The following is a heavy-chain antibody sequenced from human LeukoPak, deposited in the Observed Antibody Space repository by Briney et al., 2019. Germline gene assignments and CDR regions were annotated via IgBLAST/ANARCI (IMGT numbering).Heavy chain of an antibody. CDR1: GFTFNNAW. J-gene: IGHJ4*02. CDR3: TTSWREGFDY. D-gene: IGHD3-3*01. V-gene: IGHV3-15*01. CDR2: IKSETDGGTT. Sequence: PGGSLRLSCAASGFTFNNAWMSWVRQAPGKGLEWIGRIKSETDGGTTDYAAPVKGRFTISRDDSKNTLYLQMNSLKTEDTAVYYCTTSWREGFDYWGQGTLVTVSS.